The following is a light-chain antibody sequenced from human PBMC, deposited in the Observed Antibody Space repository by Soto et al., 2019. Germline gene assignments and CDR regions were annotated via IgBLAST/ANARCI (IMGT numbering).Light chain of an antibody. J-gene: IGKJ1*01. CDR1: QSISSNF. Sequence: EIVLTQSPGTLSLSPGQRATLSCRASQSISSNFLAWYQQKPGQAPRLLIYATSSRATGIPGRFSGSGSGTDFTLTISRLEPEDFAVYYCQQYSSSWTFGQGTRWISN. CDR3: QQYSSSWT. V-gene: IGKV3-20*01. CDR2: ATS.